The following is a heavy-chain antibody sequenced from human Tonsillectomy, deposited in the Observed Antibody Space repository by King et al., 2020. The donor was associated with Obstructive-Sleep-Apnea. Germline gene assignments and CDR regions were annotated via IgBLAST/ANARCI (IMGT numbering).Heavy chain of an antibody. V-gene: IGHV3-23*04. J-gene: IGHJ4*02. Sequence: VQLVESGGGLVQPGGSLRLSCVASGFTFCSYAMSLVRQAPGEGLEWVLTISGSGDNPYHADSVKGGFTISRDSSKNTLYLQMNSLRAEDTAVYYCAIAAHSGSYHYYFDYWGQGTLVTVS. CDR2: ISGSGDNP. CDR1: GFTFCSYA. CDR3: AIAAHSGSYHYYFDY. D-gene: IGHD1-26*01.